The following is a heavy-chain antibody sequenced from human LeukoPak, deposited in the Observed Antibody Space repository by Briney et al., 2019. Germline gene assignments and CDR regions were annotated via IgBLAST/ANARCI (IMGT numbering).Heavy chain of an antibody. CDR3: ARVNGDYEKTYYFDY. J-gene: IGHJ4*02. V-gene: IGHV1-18*01. Sequence: ASVKVSCKASGYTFTSYGISWVRQAPGQGLEWMGWISAYNGNTNYAQKLQGRVTMTTDTSTSTAYMELRSLRSDDTAVYYCARVNGDYEKTYYFDYWGQGTPVTVSS. CDR2: ISAYNGNT. CDR1: GYTFTSYG. D-gene: IGHD4-17*01.